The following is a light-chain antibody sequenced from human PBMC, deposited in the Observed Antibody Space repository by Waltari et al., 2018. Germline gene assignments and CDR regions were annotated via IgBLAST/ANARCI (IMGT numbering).Light chain of an antibody. V-gene: IGLV3-10*01. CDR3: YSSDSTGLRV. CDR1: ELPRKY. J-gene: IGLJ1*01. CDR2: EDT. Sequence: SYELTQPPSVSVSPGQTARITCSGHELPRKYAYWFQQKSGQAPRLVIYEDTKRPSGIPEGCAGSSSGTVATWTITGAQVDDEADYYCYSSDSTGLRVFGGGTTVVVL.